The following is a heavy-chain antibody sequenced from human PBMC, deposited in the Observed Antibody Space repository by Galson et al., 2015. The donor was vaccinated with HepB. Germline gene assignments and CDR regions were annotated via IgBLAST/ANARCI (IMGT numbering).Heavy chain of an antibody. CDR1: GGSFSGNY. CDR3: ARAKEGRGYFDY. J-gene: IGHJ4*02. D-gene: IGHD3-10*01. Sequence: ETLSLTCAVYGGSFSGNYWSWIRQSPGKGLEWIGEINHSGSANYNPSLKSRVTISVDESKNQFSLKLTSVTAADTAVYYCARAKEGRGYFDYWGQGTLVTVSS. CDR2: INHSGSA. V-gene: IGHV4-34*01.